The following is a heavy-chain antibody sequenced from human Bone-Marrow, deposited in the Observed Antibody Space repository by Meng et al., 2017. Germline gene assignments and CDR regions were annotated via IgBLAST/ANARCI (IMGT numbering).Heavy chain of an antibody. CDR2: IYGDGST. V-gene: IGHV3-53*02. D-gene: IGHD6-13*01. J-gene: IGHJ4*02. Sequence: DVQWVEIGGGLFQPGKSLRISFAASGFTVSGNYMTWVRQAPGKGLEWVSLIYGDGSTFYADSVKGRFTISRDNSKNTVYLQMNSLRLEDTAVYYCAGRAMGAAAYDYWGQGTLVTVSS. CDR1: GFTVSGNY. CDR3: AGRAMGAAAYDY.